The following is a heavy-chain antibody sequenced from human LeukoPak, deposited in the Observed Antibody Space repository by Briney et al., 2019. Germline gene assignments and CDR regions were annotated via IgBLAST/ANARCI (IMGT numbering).Heavy chain of an antibody. J-gene: IGHJ4*02. CDR1: GYTFTGYY. D-gene: IGHD1-26*01. CDR3: ARSLVGATAIDFDY. Sequence: GASVKVSCKASGYTFTGYYMHWVRQAPGQGLEWMGWINPNSGGTNYAQKFQGRVTMTRDTSISTAYMELSRLRSDDTAVYYCARSLVGATAIDFDYWGQGTLVTVSS. CDR2: INPNSGGT. V-gene: IGHV1-2*02.